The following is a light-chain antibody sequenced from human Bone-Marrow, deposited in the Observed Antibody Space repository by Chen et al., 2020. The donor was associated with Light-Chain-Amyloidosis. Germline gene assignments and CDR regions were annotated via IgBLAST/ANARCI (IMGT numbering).Light chain of an antibody. J-gene: IGLJ3*02. CDR1: NIGSTR. V-gene: IGLV3-21*02. CDR3: QVWDRSSDRPV. CDR2: DDR. Sequence: SYVLTPPSSVSVAPGQPATLACGGNNIGSTRVHGYQQTPGQAPLLVVYDDRDRPSGIPERLSGSNSGNTATLTISRVEAGDEADYYCQVWDRSSDRPVFGGGTKLTVL.